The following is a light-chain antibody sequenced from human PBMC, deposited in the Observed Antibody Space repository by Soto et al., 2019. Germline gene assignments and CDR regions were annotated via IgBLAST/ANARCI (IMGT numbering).Light chain of an antibody. V-gene: IGKV1-5*01. CDR2: DAS. CDR1: QSISSW. Sequence: DIQMNKSPSTLSASVGDRVTITCRASQSISSWLAWYQQKPGKAPKLLIYDASSLESGVPSRFSGSGSGTEFTLTISSLQPDDFATYYCQQYNSYSEAFGQGTKVDIK. J-gene: IGKJ1*01. CDR3: QQYNSYSEA.